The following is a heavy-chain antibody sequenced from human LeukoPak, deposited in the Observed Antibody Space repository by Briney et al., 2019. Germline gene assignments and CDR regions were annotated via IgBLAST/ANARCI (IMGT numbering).Heavy chain of an antibody. CDR2: INHSGST. V-gene: IGHV4-39*07. CDR1: GGSISSSSYY. Sequence: PSETLSLTCTVSGGSISSSSYYWGWIRQPPGKGLEWIGEINHSGSTNYNPSLKSRVTISVDTSKNQFSLKLSSVTAADTAVYYCARMAAAGDWGQGTLVTVSS. CDR3: ARMAAAGD. J-gene: IGHJ4*02. D-gene: IGHD6-13*01.